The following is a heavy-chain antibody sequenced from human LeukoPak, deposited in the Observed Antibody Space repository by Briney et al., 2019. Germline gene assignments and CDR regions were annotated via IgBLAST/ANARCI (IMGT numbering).Heavy chain of an antibody. CDR2: ISGSSNTI. V-gene: IGHV3-21*01. D-gene: IGHD3-16*01. CDR1: GFTFSGYS. J-gene: IGHJ4*02. CDR3: ASIMGDIDY. Sequence: GGSLRLSCAASGFTFSGYSMNWVRQAPGKGLEWVSSISGSSNTIYYADSVKGRFTISRDNAKNSLYLQMNSLRAEDTAVYYCASIMGDIDYWGQGTLVTVSS.